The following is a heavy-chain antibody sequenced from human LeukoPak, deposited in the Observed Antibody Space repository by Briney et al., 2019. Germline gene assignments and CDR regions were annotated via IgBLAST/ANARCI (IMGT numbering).Heavy chain of an antibody. CDR2: IYAHGST. D-gene: IGHD6-6*01. V-gene: IGHV4-4*07. Sequence: PSETLSLTCTVSGGSISSYYWSWIRQPAGKGLEWIGRIYAHGSTNYNPSLKSRVTISVDTSKNQFSLKLSSVTAADTAVYYCARAGSSSLFDYWGQGTLVTVSS. CDR1: GGSISSYY. CDR3: ARAGSSSLFDY. J-gene: IGHJ4*02.